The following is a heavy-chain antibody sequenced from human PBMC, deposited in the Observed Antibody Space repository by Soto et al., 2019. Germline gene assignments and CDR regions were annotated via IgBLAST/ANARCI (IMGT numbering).Heavy chain of an antibody. V-gene: IGHV1-18*01. D-gene: IGHD3-3*01. CDR3: ATAQELAIFRVVIYYYYYGMDV. J-gene: IGHJ6*02. CDR2: ISAYNGNT. CDR1: GYTFTSYG. Sequence: WASVKVSCKASGYTFTSYGISWVRQAPGQGLEWMGWISAYNGNTNYAQKLQGRVTMTTDTSTSTAYMALRRLRSEDTAVYYCATAQELAIFRVVIYYYYYGMDVWRQGTTLTVS.